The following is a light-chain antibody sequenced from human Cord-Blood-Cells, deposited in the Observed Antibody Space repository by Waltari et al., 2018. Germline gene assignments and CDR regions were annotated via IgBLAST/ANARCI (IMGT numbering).Light chain of an antibody. Sequence: SSELTQDPAVSVALGQTVRITCQGDSLRSYYASWYQQKPGQAPVIVIHGNNNRPSGTPDRFFGSSSGNTASLTITGAQAEDEADYYCNARDSSGNHWVFGGGTKLTVL. CDR2: GNN. J-gene: IGLJ3*02. V-gene: IGLV3-19*01. CDR1: SLRSYY. CDR3: NARDSSGNHWV.